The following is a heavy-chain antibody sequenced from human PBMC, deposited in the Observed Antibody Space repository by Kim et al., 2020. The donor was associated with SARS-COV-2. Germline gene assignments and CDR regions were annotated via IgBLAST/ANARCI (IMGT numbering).Heavy chain of an antibody. CDR1: GFTFGDYA. Sequence: GGSLRLSCTASGFTFGDYAMSWVRQAPGKGLKWVGFIRSKAYGGTTEYAASVKGRFTISRDDSKSIAYLQMNSLKTEDTAVYYCTREVGGISGSWGQGTLVTVSS. V-gene: IGHV3-49*04. CDR3: TREVGGISGS. CDR2: IRSKAYGGTT. J-gene: IGHJ5*02. D-gene: IGHD1-20*01.